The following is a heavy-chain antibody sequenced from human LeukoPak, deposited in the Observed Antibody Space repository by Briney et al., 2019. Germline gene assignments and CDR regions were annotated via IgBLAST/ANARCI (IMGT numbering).Heavy chain of an antibody. D-gene: IGHD5-24*01. Sequence: GGSLRLSCAASGFTFSSYWMSWVRQAPGKGLEWVANIKQDGSEKYYVDSVKGRFTISRDNAKNSLYLQMNSLRAEDTAVYYCARMREMASIIYFDYWGQGTLVTVSS. CDR2: IKQDGSEK. CDR1: GFTFSSYW. CDR3: ARMREMASIIYFDY. J-gene: IGHJ4*02. V-gene: IGHV3-7*03.